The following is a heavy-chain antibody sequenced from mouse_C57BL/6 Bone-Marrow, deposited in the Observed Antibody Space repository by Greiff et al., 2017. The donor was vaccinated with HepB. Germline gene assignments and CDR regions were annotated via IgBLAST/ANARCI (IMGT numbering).Heavy chain of an antibody. J-gene: IGHJ3*01. V-gene: IGHV1-15*01. Sequence: VQLQESGAELVRPGASVTLSCKASGYTFTDYEMHWVKQTPVHGLEWIGAIDPETGGTAYNQKFKGKAILTADKSSSTAYMELRSLTSEDSAVYYCTKYSNYPFAYWGQGTLVTGSA. D-gene: IGHD2-5*01. CDR1: GYTFTDYE. CDR3: TKYSNYPFAY. CDR2: IDPETGGT.